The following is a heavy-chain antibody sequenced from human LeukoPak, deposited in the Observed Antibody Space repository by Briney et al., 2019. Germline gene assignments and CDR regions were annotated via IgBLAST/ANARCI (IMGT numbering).Heavy chain of an antibody. J-gene: IGHJ5*02. CDR1: SSXX. D-gene: IGHD2-15*01. V-gene: IGHV4-39*01. CDR2: IFYRGRT. Sequence: SSXXGGGIRQPPGRGLXXMGSIFYRGRTYKNPSLKSRVTISVDTSKNQFSLKLSSVTAADTAVYYCERECSGGSCYHNWFDPWGQGTLVTVSS. CDR3: ERECSGGSCYHNWFDP.